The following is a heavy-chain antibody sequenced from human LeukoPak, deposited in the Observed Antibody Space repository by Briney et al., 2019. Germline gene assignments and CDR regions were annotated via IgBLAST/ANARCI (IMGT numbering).Heavy chain of an antibody. D-gene: IGHD5-18*01. V-gene: IGHV3-48*03. CDR3: AREVDSYGPHFDY. CDR1: GFTFSSYE. Sequence: PGGSLRLSCAASGFTFSSYEMNWVRQAPGKGLEWVSYISSSGSTIHYADSVKGRFTISRDNAKNSLYLQMNSLRAEDTAVYYCAREVDSYGPHFDYWGQGTLVTVSS. CDR2: ISSSGSTI. J-gene: IGHJ4*02.